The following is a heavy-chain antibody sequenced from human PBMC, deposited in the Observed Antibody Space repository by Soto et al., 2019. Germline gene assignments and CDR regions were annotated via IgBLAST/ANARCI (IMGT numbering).Heavy chain of an antibody. D-gene: IGHD3-10*01. Sequence: GGSLRLSCAASGFTLSTSDMSWVRQAPGKGLEWVSSISGSDGRTYYADSVKGRFTISRDNSKNTLYLQMSSLRVVDTAVYYCAKYYYASGSNWFDPWGRGTLVTVSS. V-gene: IGHV3-23*01. J-gene: IGHJ5*02. CDR2: ISGSDGRT. CDR1: GFTLSTSD. CDR3: AKYYYASGSNWFDP.